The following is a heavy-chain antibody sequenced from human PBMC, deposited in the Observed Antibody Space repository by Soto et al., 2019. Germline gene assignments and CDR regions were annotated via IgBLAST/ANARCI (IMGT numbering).Heavy chain of an antibody. CDR3: ARAGSGWSHYYYYYRLAV. V-gene: IGHV1-69*13. Sequence: GASVKVSCKASGGTFSSYAISWVRQAPGQGLEWMGGIIPTFGTANYAQKFQGRVTITADESTSTAYMELSSLRSEDTAVYYCARAGSGWSHYYYYYRLAVWGQGTTVTGSS. CDR1: GGTFSSYA. D-gene: IGHD6-19*01. CDR2: IIPTFGTA. J-gene: IGHJ6*01.